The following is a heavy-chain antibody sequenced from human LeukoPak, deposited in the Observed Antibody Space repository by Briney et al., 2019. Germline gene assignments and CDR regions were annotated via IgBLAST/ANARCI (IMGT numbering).Heavy chain of an antibody. Sequence: GGSLRLSCAASGFTFSSYSMNWVRQAPGKGLEWVSYISSSSSTIYYADSVKGRFTISRDNAKNSLYLQMNSLRAEDTAVYYCAREGDNYYGSWIDPWGQGTLVTVSS. CDR1: GFTFSSYS. CDR2: ISSSSSTI. J-gene: IGHJ5*02. D-gene: IGHD3-10*01. V-gene: IGHV3-48*04. CDR3: AREGDNYYGSWIDP.